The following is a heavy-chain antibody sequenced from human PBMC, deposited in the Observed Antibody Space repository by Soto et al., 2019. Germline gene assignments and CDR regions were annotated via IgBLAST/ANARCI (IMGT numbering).Heavy chain of an antibody. CDR3: AREVQLWSPENHTYYYYAMDV. D-gene: IGHD5-18*01. CDR1: GDSISSGGYY. J-gene: IGHJ6*02. V-gene: IGHV4-31*03. CDR2: IYYSGST. Sequence: QASETLSLTCTVSGDSISSGGYYWSWIRQHPGKGLEWIGYIYYSGSTYYNPSLKSRLTISVDTSKNQFSLKLNSVTAADTAVYYCAREVQLWSPENHTYYYYAMDVWGQGTTVTVSS.